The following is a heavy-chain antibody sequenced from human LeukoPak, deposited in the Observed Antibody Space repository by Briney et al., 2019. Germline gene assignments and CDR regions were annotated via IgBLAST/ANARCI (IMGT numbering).Heavy chain of an antibody. CDR3: ARDYHMTTVTYFDY. J-gene: IGHJ4*02. D-gene: IGHD4-11*01. CDR1: GGTFSSYA. CDR2: IIPIFGTA. Sequence: SVKVSCKASGGTFSSYAISWVRQAPGQGPEWMGGIIPIFGTANYAQKFQGRVTITADESTSTAYMELRSLRSDDTAVYYCARDYHMTTVTYFDYWGQGTLVTVSS. V-gene: IGHV1-69*13.